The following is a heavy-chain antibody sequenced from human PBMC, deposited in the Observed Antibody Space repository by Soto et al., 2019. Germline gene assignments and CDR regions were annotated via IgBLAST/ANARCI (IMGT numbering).Heavy chain of an antibody. V-gene: IGHV3-21*06. J-gene: IGHJ4*02. CDR3: ARESEDLTSKFDY. CDR2: ISSTTNYI. Sequence: GGSLRLSCSASGFTFTRYSMNWVRQAPGKGLEWVSSISSTTNYIYYGDSMKGRFTISRDNPKNSLYIEMNRLRAEDTAVYYSARESEDLTSKFDYWGPGTRVTVSS. CDR1: GFTFTRYS.